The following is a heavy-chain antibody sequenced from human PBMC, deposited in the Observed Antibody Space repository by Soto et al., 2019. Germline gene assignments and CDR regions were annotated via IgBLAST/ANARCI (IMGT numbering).Heavy chain of an antibody. V-gene: IGHV1-18*01. Sequence: QVQLVQSGAEVKKPGASVKVSCKASGYTFNSHGISWVRQAPGQGLEWLGWISVYDGNTNCAQKFQGRVTMTTDTITSTAYMEMSSLRSDDTAVYYCARTDYYHTCSGACDIWGPWTMVTVSS. CDR3: ARTDYYHTCSGACDI. CDR1: GYTFNSHG. CDR2: ISVYDGNT. J-gene: IGHJ3*02. D-gene: IGHD3-3*01.